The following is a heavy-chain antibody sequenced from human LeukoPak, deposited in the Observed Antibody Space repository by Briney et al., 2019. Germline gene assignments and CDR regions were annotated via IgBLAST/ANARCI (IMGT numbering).Heavy chain of an antibody. CDR2: IRYDGSKK. Sequence: GGSLRLSCAASGFTFNNYGMHWVRQAPGKGLEWVAFIRYDGSKKYYADSVKGRFTISRDNSKNTLYLQMNSLRGEDTAVYYCAKDRYYYGSGRKGWFDPWGQGTLVTVSS. V-gene: IGHV3-30*02. D-gene: IGHD3-10*01. CDR1: GFTFNNYG. J-gene: IGHJ5*02. CDR3: AKDRYYYGSGRKGWFDP.